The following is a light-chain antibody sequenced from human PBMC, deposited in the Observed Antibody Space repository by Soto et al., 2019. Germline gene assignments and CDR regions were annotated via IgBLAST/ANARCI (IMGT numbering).Light chain of an antibody. CDR3: QQYDNLLT. CDR2: DAS. CDR1: QDISNY. J-gene: IGKJ4*01. Sequence: DSQRTQSRSSLSASVRDRVTMTFQASQDISNYLNWYQQKPGKAPKLLIYDASNLETGVPSRFSGSGSGTDFTFTISSLQPEDIATYYCQQYDNLLTFGGGTKVDI. V-gene: IGKV1-33*01.